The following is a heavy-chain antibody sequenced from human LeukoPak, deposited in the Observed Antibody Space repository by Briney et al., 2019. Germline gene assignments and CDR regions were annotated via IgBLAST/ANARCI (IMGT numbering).Heavy chain of an antibody. CDR2: IYYSGST. V-gene: IGHV4-39*01. D-gene: IGHD3-22*01. J-gene: IGHJ4*02. Sequence: SETLSLTCTVSGGSISSSSYYWGWIRQPPGKGLEWIGSIYYSGSTYYNPSLKSRITISVDTSKNQFSLKLSSVTAADTAVYYCARLDDSSGYFHRGQGTLVTVSS. CDR1: GGSISSSSYY. CDR3: ARLDDSSGYFH.